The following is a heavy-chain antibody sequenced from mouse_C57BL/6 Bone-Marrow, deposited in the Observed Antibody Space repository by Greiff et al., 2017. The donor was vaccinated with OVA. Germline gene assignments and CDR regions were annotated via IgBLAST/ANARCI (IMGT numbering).Heavy chain of an antibody. CDR2: INPSTGGT. V-gene: IGHV1-42*01. J-gene: IGHJ2*01. CDR1: GYSFTGYY. D-gene: IGHD1-1*01. Sequence: VQLKQSGPELVKPGASVKISCKASGYSFTGYYMNWVKQSPEKSLEWIGEINPSTGGTTYNQKFKAKATLTVDKSSSTAYMQLKSLTSEDSAVYHCALYYGSSYNYWGQGTTLTVSS. CDR3: ALYYGSSYNY.